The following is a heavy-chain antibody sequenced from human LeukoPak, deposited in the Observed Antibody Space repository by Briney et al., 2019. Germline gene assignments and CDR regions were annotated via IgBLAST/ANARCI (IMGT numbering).Heavy chain of an antibody. J-gene: IGHJ4*02. Sequence: GGSLRLSCAASGFTFRRYAMSWVRQAPGKGLEWVSAISSSGGSTYYVDSVKGRFTVSRDNSRNTLYLQMNSLRAEDTAVYYCAINWNNDYWGQGTLVTVSS. CDR3: AINWNNDY. D-gene: IGHD1/OR15-1a*01. V-gene: IGHV3-23*01. CDR2: ISSSGGST. CDR1: GFTFRRYA.